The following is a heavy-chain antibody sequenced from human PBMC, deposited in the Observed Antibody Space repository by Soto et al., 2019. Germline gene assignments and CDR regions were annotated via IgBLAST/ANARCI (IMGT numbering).Heavy chain of an antibody. CDR1: GASISSSSYY. CDR3: ARRWGRTFDY. Sequence: LSLTCTVSGASISSSSYYWGWIRQPPGKGLEWIGYIYYSGSTNYNPSLKSRVTISVDTSKNQFSLKLSSVTAADTAVYYCARRWGRTFDYWGQGTLVTVSS. D-gene: IGHD7-27*01. CDR2: IYYSGST. V-gene: IGHV4-61*05. J-gene: IGHJ4*02.